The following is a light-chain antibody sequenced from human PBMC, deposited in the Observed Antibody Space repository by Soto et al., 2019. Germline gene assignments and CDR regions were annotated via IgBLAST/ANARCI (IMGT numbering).Light chain of an antibody. J-gene: IGLJ3*02. Sequence: QSALTQPASVSGSPGQSITISCTGTSSDVGGYNYVSWYQQHPGKAPKLMIYDVSNRPSGVSNRFSGSKSGNTASLTISGRQAEEEADYYCCSYTRGSPPWVFGGGTKLTVL. CDR1: SSDVGGYNY. CDR3: CSYTRGSPPWV. CDR2: DVS. V-gene: IGLV2-14*01.